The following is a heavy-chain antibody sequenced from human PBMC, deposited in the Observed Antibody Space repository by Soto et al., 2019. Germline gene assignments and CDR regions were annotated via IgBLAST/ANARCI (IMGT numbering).Heavy chain of an antibody. CDR1: GGSISSYY. V-gene: IGHV4-59*08. CDR3: ARHRNYYDSSGYYSYDAFDI. D-gene: IGHD3-22*01. Sequence: PSETLSLTCTVSGGSISSYYWSWIRQPPGKGLEWIGYIYYSGSTNYNPSLKSRVTISVDTSKNQFSLKLSSVTAADTAVYYCARHRNYYDSSGYYSYDAFDIWGQGTMVTVS. CDR2: IYYSGST. J-gene: IGHJ3*02.